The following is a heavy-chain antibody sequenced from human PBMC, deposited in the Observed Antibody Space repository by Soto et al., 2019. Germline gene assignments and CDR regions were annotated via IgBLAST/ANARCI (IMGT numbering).Heavy chain of an antibody. CDR3: ARGRTVRNYADDSSDYFYFFDY. J-gene: IGHJ4*02. CDR1: GDSISTFY. Sequence: PSETLSPTCTVSGDSISTFYWGWIRQSPGKNLEWICYVYYTGSTNYNPSLKSRVTISVDRSKNQFSLKLTAADAADTAVYYCARGRTVRNYADDSSDYFYFFDYWGQGTQVTVSS. V-gene: IGHV4-59*01. CDR2: VYYTGST. D-gene: IGHD3-22*01.